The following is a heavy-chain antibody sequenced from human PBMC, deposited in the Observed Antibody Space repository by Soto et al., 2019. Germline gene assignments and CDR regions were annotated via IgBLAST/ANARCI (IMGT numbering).Heavy chain of an antibody. Sequence: SETLSLTCTVSGGSISSSSYYWGWIRQPPGKGLEWIGSIYYSGSTYYNPSLKSRVTISVDTSKNQFSLKLSSVTAADTAVYYCARQLREYSYGPFDYWGQGTLVTVSS. CDR3: ARQLREYSYGPFDY. D-gene: IGHD5-18*01. V-gene: IGHV4-39*01. J-gene: IGHJ4*02. CDR1: GGSISSSSYY. CDR2: IYYSGST.